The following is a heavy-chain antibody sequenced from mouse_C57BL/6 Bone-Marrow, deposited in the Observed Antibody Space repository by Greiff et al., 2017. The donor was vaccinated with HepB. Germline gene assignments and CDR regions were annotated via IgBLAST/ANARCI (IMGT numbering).Heavy chain of an antibody. V-gene: IGHV1-9*01. Sequence: VQLQQSGAELMKPGASVKLSCKATGYTFTGYWIEWVKQRPGHGLEWIGEMLPGSCSTNYNEKFKGKATFTADTSSNTAYMQLRSLTTEDSAIYYCARRELGPLFDYWGQGTTLTVSS. CDR1: GYTFTGYW. D-gene: IGHD4-1*01. J-gene: IGHJ2*01. CDR2: MLPGSCST. CDR3: ARRELGPLFDY.